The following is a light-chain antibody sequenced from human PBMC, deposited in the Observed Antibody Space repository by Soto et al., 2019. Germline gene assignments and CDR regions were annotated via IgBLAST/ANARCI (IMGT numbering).Light chain of an antibody. Sequence: DIQRTQSPTSLSSSVGYRATITFRPSQSIYNYLNWYQQKPGKAPQLLIFAASSLQSGVPSRFSGSESGTDFTLTISSLQPEDFATYYCQQSYSTPRTFGQGTKVDIK. J-gene: IGKJ1*01. V-gene: IGKV1-39*01. CDR2: AAS. CDR1: QSIYNY. CDR3: QQSYSTPRT.